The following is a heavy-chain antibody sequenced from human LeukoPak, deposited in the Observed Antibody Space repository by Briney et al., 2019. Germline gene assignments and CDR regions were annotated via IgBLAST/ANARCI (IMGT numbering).Heavy chain of an antibody. CDR2: IIPIFGTA. V-gene: IGHV1-69*01. D-gene: IGHD3-22*01. CDR1: GGTFSSYA. J-gene: IGHJ4*02. Sequence: SVKVSCKASGGTFSSYAISWVRQAPGQGLEWMGGIIPIFGTANYAQKFQGRVTITADESTSTAYMELSSLRSEDTAVYYCARGVRRPPSSSGYYYFDYWGQGTLVTVSS. CDR3: ARGVRRPPSSSGYYYFDY.